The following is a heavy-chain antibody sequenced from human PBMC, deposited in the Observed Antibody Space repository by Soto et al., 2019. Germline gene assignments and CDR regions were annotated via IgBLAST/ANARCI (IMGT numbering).Heavy chain of an antibody. CDR2: INPNSGGT. Sequence: GASVKVSCKASGYTFTGYYMHWVRQAPGQGLEWMGWINPNSGGTNYAQKFQGWVTMTRDTSISTAYMELSRLRSDDTAVYYCAREFGGSGTGYYYYYGMDVWGQGTTVTVSS. CDR1: GYTFTGYY. V-gene: IGHV1-2*04. J-gene: IGHJ6*02. D-gene: IGHD3-10*01. CDR3: AREFGGSGTGYYYYYGMDV.